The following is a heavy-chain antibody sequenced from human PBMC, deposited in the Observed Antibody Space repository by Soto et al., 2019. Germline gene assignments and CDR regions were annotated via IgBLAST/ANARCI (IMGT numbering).Heavy chain of an antibody. D-gene: IGHD3-9*01. CDR3: ARDHGGRYFDWHPGMDV. CDR1: GGTFSSYA. Sequence: SVKVSCKASGGTFSSYAISWVRQAPGQGLEWMGGIIPIFGTANYAQKFQGRVTITADESTSTAYMELSSLRSEDTAVYYCARDHGGRYFDWHPGMDVWGQGTTVTAP. J-gene: IGHJ6*02. V-gene: IGHV1-69*13. CDR2: IIPIFGTA.